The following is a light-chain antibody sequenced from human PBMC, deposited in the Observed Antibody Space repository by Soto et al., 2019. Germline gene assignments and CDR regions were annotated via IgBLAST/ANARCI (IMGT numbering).Light chain of an antibody. J-gene: IGKJ5*01. CDR2: AAS. CDR3: QQSYSTLIT. Sequence: DIQMTQSPSSLSASVGDRVTITCRASQSISSYLNWYQQKPGKAPKLLIYAASSLQSGVLSRFSGSGSGTDFTLTISSLQPEDFATYYCQQSYSTLITFGQATRLEIK. V-gene: IGKV1-39*01. CDR1: QSISSY.